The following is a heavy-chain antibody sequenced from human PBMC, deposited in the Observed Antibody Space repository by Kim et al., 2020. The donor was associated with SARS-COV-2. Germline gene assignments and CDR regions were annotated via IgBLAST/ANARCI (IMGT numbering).Heavy chain of an antibody. CDR1: GFTFRSYA. CDR3: ARGAAGTPYVRNDY. D-gene: IGHD1-7*01. CDR2: ISDSGDRT. J-gene: IGHJ4*02. V-gene: IGHV3-23*01. Sequence: GGSLRLSCAASGFTFRSYAMTWVRRAPGKGLEWVSVISDSGDRTYYADSVKGRFTISRDDSKNTLYLQMNSLRSEDTAEYYCARGAAGTPYVRNDYWGQGTLVIVSS.